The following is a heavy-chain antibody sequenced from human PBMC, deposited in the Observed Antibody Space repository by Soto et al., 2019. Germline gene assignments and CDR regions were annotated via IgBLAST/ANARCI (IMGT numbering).Heavy chain of an antibody. V-gene: IGHV3-23*01. D-gene: IGHD6-13*01. CDR3: AKVTKRAAAGRYEYYKYGMDV. CDR1: GFAFSTYA. CDR2: ISGIGGSS. J-gene: IGHJ6*02. Sequence: EVQLLESGGALEHPGGSLRLSCAASGFAFSTYAMTWVLQAPGKGLEWVSVISGIGGSSYYAASVKGRFTISRDNSKNTLFLQMNGLRAEDTAVYYCAKVTKRAAAGRYEYYKYGMDVWGQGTTVTVSS.